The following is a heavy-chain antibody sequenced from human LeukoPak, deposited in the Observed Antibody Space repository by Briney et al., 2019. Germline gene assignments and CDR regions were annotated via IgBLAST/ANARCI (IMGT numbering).Heavy chain of an antibody. CDR3: AKDWEQQVVRGFFDF. Sequence: GGSLGLSCAASGFTFTSYAMSWVRQAPEKGLEWVSVISGSGDSTYYADSVKGRFTISRDNSQNTLYLQMNSLRAEDTAIYYCAKDWEQQVVRGFFDFWGQGTLVTVSS. CDR2: ISGSGDST. D-gene: IGHD6-13*01. CDR1: GFTFTSYA. J-gene: IGHJ4*02. V-gene: IGHV3-23*01.